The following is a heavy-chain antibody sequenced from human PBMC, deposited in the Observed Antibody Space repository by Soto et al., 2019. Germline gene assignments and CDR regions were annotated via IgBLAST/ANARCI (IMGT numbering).Heavy chain of an antibody. J-gene: IGHJ5*02. CDR2: IYFSWTT. CDR1: GGSISSGDYY. D-gene: IGHD3-22*01. V-gene: IGHV4-31*03. Sequence: TLSLTCTVSGGSISSGDYYSSWIRQHPGKGLECIGTIYFSWTTCYNPALKSRVTISVDTSKSQFSLKLSSVTAADTAVYYCARRDRSGFSYWLDTWGQGTLVTVSS. CDR3: ARRDRSGFSYWLDT.